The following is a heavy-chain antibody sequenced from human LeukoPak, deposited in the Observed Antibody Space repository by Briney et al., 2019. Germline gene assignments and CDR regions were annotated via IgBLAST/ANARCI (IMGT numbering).Heavy chain of an antibody. CDR1: GGSFNGYY. CDR2: INHSGST. Sequence: SETLSLTCAVYGGSFNGYYWSWIRQPPGKGLEWIGEINHSGSTNYNPSLKSRVTISVDTSKNQFSLKLSSVTAADTAVYYCARLKYQLLFRSPSFDYWGQGTLVTVSS. J-gene: IGHJ4*02. CDR3: ARLKYQLLFRSPSFDY. V-gene: IGHV4-34*01. D-gene: IGHD2-2*01.